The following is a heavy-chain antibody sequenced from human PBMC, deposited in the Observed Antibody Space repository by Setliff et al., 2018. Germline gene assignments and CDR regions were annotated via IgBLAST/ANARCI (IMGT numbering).Heavy chain of an antibody. D-gene: IGHD5-18*01. CDR1: GYSFISYW. Sequence: GESLKISCKGFGYSFISYWIGWVRQMRGKDLEWMGIIYPGDSNTRYSPSFQGQVTISADKSISTAYLQMDSLRGEDTAVYYCVRDRWKVMVNKGDDAFDLWGQGTMVTVSS. J-gene: IGHJ3*01. V-gene: IGHV5-51*01. CDR2: IYPGDSNT. CDR3: VRDRWKVMVNKGDDAFDL.